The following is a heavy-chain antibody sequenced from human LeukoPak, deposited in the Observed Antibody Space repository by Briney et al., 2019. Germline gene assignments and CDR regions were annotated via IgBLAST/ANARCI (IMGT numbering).Heavy chain of an antibody. CDR2: FDPEDGET. CDR3: ATVAIWDSVAAAGHEYFQH. V-gene: IGHV1-24*01. J-gene: IGHJ1*01. CDR1: GYTLTELS. D-gene: IGHD6-13*01. Sequence: ASVKVSCKVSGYTLTELSMHWVRQAPGKGLEWMGGFDPEDGETIYAQKFQGRVTMTEDTSTDTAYMELSSLRSEDTAVYYCATVAIWDSVAAAGHEYFQHWGQGTLVTVSS.